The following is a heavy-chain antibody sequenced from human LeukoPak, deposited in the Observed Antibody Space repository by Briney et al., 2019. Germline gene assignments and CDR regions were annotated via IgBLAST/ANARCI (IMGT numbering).Heavy chain of an antibody. CDR1: GGSISSYY. V-gene: IGHV4-59*01. Sequence: SETLSLTCTVSGGSISSYYWSWIRQPPGKGLEWIGYIFYSGSTNSNPSLKSRVTMSVDTSKNQFSLKLSSVTAADTAVYYCASRSGGSWDYFDYWGQGTLVTVSS. D-gene: IGHD2-15*01. CDR2: IFYSGST. J-gene: IGHJ4*01. CDR3: ASRSGGSWDYFDY.